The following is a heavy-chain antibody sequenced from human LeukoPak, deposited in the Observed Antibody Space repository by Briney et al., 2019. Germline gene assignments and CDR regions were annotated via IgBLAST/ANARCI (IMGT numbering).Heavy chain of an antibody. CDR2: PSWNSGSI. D-gene: IGHD2-2*01. V-gene: IGHV3-9*03. J-gene: IGHJ4*02. CDR1: GFTFYDYA. Sequence: PGGSLRLSCAASGFTFYDYAMHWVRQAPGLGLEWVSGPSWNSGSIGYADSVKGRFTISGDNAKNSLYLQMNSLIPEDMALYYCAKGSCSSTNCYLSDYWGQGTLVTVSS. CDR3: AKGSCSSTNCYLSDY.